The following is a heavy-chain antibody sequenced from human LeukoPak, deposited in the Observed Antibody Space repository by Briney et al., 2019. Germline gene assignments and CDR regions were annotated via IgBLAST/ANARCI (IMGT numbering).Heavy chain of an antibody. J-gene: IGHJ4*02. CDR1: GYTFTNYW. Sequence: GESLKISCKGSGYTFTNYWIGWVRQMPGKGLEFMGIIYPGDSDTRYSPSFQGQVTISADKSISTAYLQWSSLKASDTAMYYCARLDGSGSYSRGPDYWGQGTLVTVSS. CDR3: ARLDGSGSYSRGPDY. V-gene: IGHV5-51*01. D-gene: IGHD3-10*01. CDR2: IYPGDSDT.